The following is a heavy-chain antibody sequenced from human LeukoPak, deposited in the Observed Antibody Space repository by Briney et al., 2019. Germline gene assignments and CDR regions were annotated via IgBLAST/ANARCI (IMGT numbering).Heavy chain of an antibody. CDR3: ARAKAGSSWYGSWKNYYYMDV. Sequence: PGRSLRLSCAASGFTFSSYAMHWVRQAPGKGLEWVAVISYDGSNKYYADSVKGGFTISRDNAKNSLYLQMNSLRAEDTAVYYCARAKAGSSWYGSWKNYYYMDVWGKGTTVTVSS. V-gene: IGHV3-30*04. J-gene: IGHJ6*03. D-gene: IGHD6-13*01. CDR2: ISYDGSNK. CDR1: GFTFSSYA.